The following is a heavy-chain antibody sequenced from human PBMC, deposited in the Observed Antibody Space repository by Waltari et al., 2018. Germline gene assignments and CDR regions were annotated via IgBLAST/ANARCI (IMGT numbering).Heavy chain of an antibody. D-gene: IGHD3-22*01. Sequence: EVQLVESGGGLVQPGGSLSLSCAASGFTLSNYWMRWVRQAPGKGPEWVANIMTDGREEYYVDSVGGRFTISRDNAKNSLYLQMNSLRPEDTAVYYCVRDQWFAFDIWGQGTMVTVSS. CDR1: GFTLSNYW. V-gene: IGHV3-7*01. CDR2: IMTDGREE. J-gene: IGHJ3*02. CDR3: VRDQWFAFDI.